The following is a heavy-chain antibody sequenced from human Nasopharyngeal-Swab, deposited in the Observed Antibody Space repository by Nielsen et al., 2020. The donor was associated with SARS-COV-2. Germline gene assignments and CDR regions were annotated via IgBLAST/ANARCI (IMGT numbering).Heavy chain of an antibody. V-gene: IGHV3-23*01. CDR2: ISGSGGST. D-gene: IGHD3-10*01. J-gene: IGHJ4*02. Sequence: WIRQPPGKGLEWVSAISGSGGSTYYAASVKGRFTISRDNSKNTLYLQMNSLRAEDTAVYYCAKDIAMVRGVISFPYFDYWGQGTLVTVSS. CDR3: AKDIAMVRGVISFPYFDY.